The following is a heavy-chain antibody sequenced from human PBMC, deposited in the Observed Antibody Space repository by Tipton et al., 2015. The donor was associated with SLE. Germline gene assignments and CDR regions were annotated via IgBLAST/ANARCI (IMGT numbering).Heavy chain of an antibody. Sequence: SLRLSCAASGFTFSSYAMHWIRQPPGKGLEWVSYISSSSSTIYYADSVKGRFTISRDNAKNSLYLQMNSLRAEDTAVYYCARFRGSGLEYWGQGTLVTVSS. CDR1: GFTFSSYA. D-gene: IGHD3-10*01. CDR3: ARFRGSGLEY. V-gene: IGHV3-48*04. J-gene: IGHJ4*02. CDR2: ISSSSSTI.